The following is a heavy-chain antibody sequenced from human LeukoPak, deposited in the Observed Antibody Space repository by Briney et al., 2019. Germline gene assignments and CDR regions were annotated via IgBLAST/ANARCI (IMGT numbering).Heavy chain of an antibody. CDR3: ARGTFAGYSSGGWFDP. CDR1: GASLSSGGYY. J-gene: IGHJ5*02. D-gene: IGHD6-19*01. V-gene: IGHV4-61*02. Sequence: SETLSLTCTVSGASLSSGGYYWSWLRQPAGKGLEWIGRIYTGGSTNYNPSLKSRVTISVDTSKNQISLKLSSVTAADTAVYYCARGTFAGYSSGGWFDPWGQGTLVTVSS. CDR2: IYTGGST.